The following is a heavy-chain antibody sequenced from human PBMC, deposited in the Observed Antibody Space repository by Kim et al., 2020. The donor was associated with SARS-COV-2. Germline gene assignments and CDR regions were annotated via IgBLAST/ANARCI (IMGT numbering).Heavy chain of an antibody. V-gene: IGHV4-39*01. CDR2: INYSGST. CDR3: ARHSSTSSWPHFDY. CDR1: GGSISSSSYY. J-gene: IGHJ4*02. D-gene: IGHD2-2*01. Sequence: SETLSLTCTVSGGSISSSSYYWGWIRQPPGKGLEWIGSINYSGSTHYNPSLKSRVTISVDTSKNQFSLKLSSVTAADTAVYYCARHSSTSSWPHFDYWGQGTLVTVSS.